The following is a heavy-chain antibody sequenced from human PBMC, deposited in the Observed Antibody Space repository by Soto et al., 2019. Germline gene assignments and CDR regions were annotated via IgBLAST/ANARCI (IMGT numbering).Heavy chain of an antibody. J-gene: IGHJ4*02. D-gene: IGHD3-22*01. Sequence: GSLRLSCAASRFKFSDYSMNWCLESAVEVLEWVSSISPRSAYIHYADAVKGRFIISRDDGKNALILQMNSLRAEDTAVYYCATLIKTYYDDSSGYSQDYWGQGTLVTVS. CDR1: RFKFSDYS. CDR3: ATLIKTYYDDSSGYSQDY. CDR2: ISPRSAYI. V-gene: IGHV3-21*01.